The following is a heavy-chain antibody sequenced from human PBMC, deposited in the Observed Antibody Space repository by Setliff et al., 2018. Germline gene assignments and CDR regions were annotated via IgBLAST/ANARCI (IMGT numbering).Heavy chain of an antibody. V-gene: IGHV4-34*01. Sequence: PSETLSLTCAVYGGPFSGYYWSWIRQPPGKGLEWIGEINHSGSTNYNPSLKSRVTISVDTSKNQFSLKLSSVTAADTAVYYCARAGPTVTFFRVLVISWWDPWGQGSLVTVSS. CDR2: INHSGST. CDR3: ARAGPTVTFFRVLVISWWDP. D-gene: IGHD3-3*01. CDR1: GGPFSGYY. J-gene: IGHJ5*02.